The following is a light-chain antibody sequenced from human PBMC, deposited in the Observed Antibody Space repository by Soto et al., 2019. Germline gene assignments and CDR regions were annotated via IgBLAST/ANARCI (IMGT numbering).Light chain of an antibody. CDR3: QQFHNLPT. Sequence: IQMTQSPSSLSASIGDRVTITCQASQDISNYLNWYQHKEGKAPKLLIHETSHLAAGVPSRFSGRGSGTDFTVTISSLQPEDVATYYCQQFHNLPTFGHGTRLEIK. CDR2: ETS. J-gene: IGKJ5*01. V-gene: IGKV1-33*01. CDR1: QDISNY.